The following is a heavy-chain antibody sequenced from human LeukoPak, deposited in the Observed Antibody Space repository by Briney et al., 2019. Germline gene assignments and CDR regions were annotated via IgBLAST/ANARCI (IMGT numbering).Heavy chain of an antibody. CDR3: AKGPYTNFFDS. CDR1: GGSVSTYY. V-gene: IGHV4-4*07. CDR2: IYISGRT. J-gene: IGHJ4*01. Sequence: SETLSLTCTVSGGSVSTYYWSWIRQPAGKGLEWIGRIYISGRTNYNPSLESRVTVSLDTSKNQFSLKLHSVTAADTAVYYCAKGPYTNFFDSWGHGTLVTVSS. D-gene: IGHD4-11*01.